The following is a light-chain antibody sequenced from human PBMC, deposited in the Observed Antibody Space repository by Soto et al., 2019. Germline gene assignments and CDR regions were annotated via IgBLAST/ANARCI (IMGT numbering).Light chain of an antibody. V-gene: IGLV2-11*01. Sequence: QSALTQPRSVSGSPGQSVTISCTGTSSDVGGYNYVSWYQQHPGKVPKLMISDVSKRPAGVPDRFSGSKSGNTASLTISGLQAEDEADYYCCSYAGSYTVLFGGGTKLTVL. CDR1: SSDVGGYNY. J-gene: IGLJ2*01. CDR2: DVS. CDR3: CSYAGSYTVL.